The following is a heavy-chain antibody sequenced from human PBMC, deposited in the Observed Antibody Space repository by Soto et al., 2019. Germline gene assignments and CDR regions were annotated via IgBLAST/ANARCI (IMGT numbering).Heavy chain of an antibody. Sequence: SETLSLTCNVSGGSISSDYWTWIRQPPGKGLEWIGNIHYSGNTKYNPSLKSRVTISVDTSRDHFSLKLSSVTAADTAVYSCARAPASPITGTPYYFDYWGQGILVTVYS. V-gene: IGHV4-59*01. CDR3: ARAPASPITGTPYYFDY. CDR2: IHYSGNT. CDR1: GGSISSDY. D-gene: IGHD1-7*01. J-gene: IGHJ4*02.